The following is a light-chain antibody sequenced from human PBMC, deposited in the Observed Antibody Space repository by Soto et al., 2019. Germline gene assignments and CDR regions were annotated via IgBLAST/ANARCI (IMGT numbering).Light chain of an antibody. V-gene: IGKV3-20*01. CDR2: GAS. Sequence: EIVLTQSPGTLSLSPGERATLSCRPSQSVSNNYLAWYQQKPGQAPRLLIYGASNRATGIPARFSGSGSGTDFTLTISRLEPEDFAVYYCQEYGSSGTFGQGTKVEIK. CDR1: QSVSNNY. J-gene: IGKJ1*01. CDR3: QEYGSSGT.